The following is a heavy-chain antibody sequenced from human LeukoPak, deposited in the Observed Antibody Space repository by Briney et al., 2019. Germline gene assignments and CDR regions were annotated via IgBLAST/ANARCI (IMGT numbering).Heavy chain of an antibody. D-gene: IGHD3-22*01. CDR3: ARGRGRTYYYDSSGYYYWAY. CDR1: GGSISSYY. J-gene: IGHJ4*02. CDR2: IYYSGST. V-gene: IGHV4-59*12. Sequence: PSETLSLTCTVSGGSISSYYWSWIRQPPGKGLEWIGYIYYSGSTNYNPSLKSRVTISVDTSKNQFSLKLSSVTAADTAVYYCARGRGRTYYYDSSGYYYWAYWGQGTLVTVSS.